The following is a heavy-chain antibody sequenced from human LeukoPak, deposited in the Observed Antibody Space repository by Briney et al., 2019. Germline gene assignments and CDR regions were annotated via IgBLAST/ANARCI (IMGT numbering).Heavy chain of an antibody. Sequence: GGSLRLSCAASGFTFSSYAMTWVRQTPGRGLVWVSRINSDGSRTSYVDSVKGRFTISRDNAKNTLYLQMNSLRDEDTAVYYCARGYSGYEAPDYWGQGTLVTVSS. V-gene: IGHV3-74*01. CDR1: GFTFSSYA. CDR2: INSDGSRT. CDR3: ARGYSGYEAPDY. D-gene: IGHD5-12*01. J-gene: IGHJ4*02.